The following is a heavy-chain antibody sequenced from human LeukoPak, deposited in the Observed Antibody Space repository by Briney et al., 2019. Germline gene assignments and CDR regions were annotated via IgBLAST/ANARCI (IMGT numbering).Heavy chain of an antibody. Sequence: LRLSCAASGFTFSDYYWSWIRQPPGKGLEWIGEINHSGSTSYNPSLKSRVTISVDTSKNQFSLKLNSVTAADTAVYYCARPRRDGPSRAFDIWGQGTMVTVSS. D-gene: IGHD5-24*01. CDR2: INHSGST. CDR3: ARPRRDGPSRAFDI. J-gene: IGHJ3*02. CDR1: GFTFSDYY. V-gene: IGHV4-34*01.